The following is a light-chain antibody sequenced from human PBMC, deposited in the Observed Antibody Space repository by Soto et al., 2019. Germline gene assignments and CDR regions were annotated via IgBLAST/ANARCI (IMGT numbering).Light chain of an antibody. CDR2: EGS. V-gene: IGLV2-23*03. CDR1: SSDVGSYNL. CDR3: CSYAGSSTFV. J-gene: IGLJ1*01. Sequence: QSALTQPASVSGSPGQSIPISCTGTSSDVGSYNLVSWYQQHPGKAPKLMIYEGSKRPSGVSNRFSGSKSGNTASLTISGLHAEDEADYSCCSYAGSSTFVFVTGTKLTVL.